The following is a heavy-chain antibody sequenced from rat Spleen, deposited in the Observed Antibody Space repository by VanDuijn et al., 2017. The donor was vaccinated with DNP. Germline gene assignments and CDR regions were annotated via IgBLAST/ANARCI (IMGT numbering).Heavy chain of an antibody. V-gene: IGHV2-15*01. D-gene: IGHD1-9*01. CDR2: IWSGGNT. CDR3: TREGPYYGSKGRYFDF. J-gene: IGHJ1*01. Sequence: QVQLKESGPGLVQPSQTLSLTCTVSGFSLTSYGVSWVRQPPGKGLEWIGAIWSGGNTDYNSALKSRLSITRDTSKSQVLLKMDSLQTEDTAIYFCTREGPYYGSKGRYFDFWGPGTMVTVSS. CDR1: GFSLTSYG.